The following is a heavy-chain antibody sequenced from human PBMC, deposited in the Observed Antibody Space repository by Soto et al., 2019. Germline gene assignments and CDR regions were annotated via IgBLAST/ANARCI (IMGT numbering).Heavy chain of an antibody. Sequence: EVQLVESGGGLVQPGRSLRLSCAASGFTFDDYAMHWVRQAPGKGLEWVSGISWNSGIIDYADSVKGRFTISRDNAKNSLFLEMTSLRAEDTALYYCAKGYRYGVLEPLGYWGQGTLVTVSS. D-gene: IGHD5-18*01. V-gene: IGHV3-9*01. CDR2: ISWNSGII. CDR3: AKGYRYGVLEPLGY. J-gene: IGHJ4*02. CDR1: GFTFDDYA.